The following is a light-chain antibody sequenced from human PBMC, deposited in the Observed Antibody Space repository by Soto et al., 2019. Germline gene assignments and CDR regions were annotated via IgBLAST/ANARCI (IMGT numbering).Light chain of an antibody. Sequence: DVQMTQSPSSLSASVGDRVSITCRASQSISYYLNWYQQKPGKAPKLLIYASTTVQSGVPSRFSGSGSGTDFTLTISSLQLEDFATYYCQQSDTTPFPFGPGTKVDI. CDR2: AST. V-gene: IGKV1-39*01. J-gene: IGKJ3*01. CDR3: QQSDTTPFP. CDR1: QSISYY.